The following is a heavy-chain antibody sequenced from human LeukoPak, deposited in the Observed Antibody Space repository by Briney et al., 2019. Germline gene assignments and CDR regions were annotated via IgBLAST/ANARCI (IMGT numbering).Heavy chain of an antibody. V-gene: IGHV4-39*01. CDR1: GGSNSSSSYY. J-gene: IGHJ4*02. Sequence: PSETLSLTCTVSGGSNSSSSYYWGWICQPSGKGLEWIGSIYYSGSTYYNPSLKSRVTISVDTSKNQFSLKLSSVTAADTAVYYCARLFPGSRIDYWGQGTLVTVSS. CDR3: ARLFPGSRIDY. D-gene: IGHD1-14*01. CDR2: IYYSGST.